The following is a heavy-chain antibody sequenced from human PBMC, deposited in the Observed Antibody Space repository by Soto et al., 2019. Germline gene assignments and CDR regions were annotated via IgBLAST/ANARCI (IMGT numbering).Heavy chain of an antibody. CDR3: AKDRAGDMRI. J-gene: IGHJ4*02. D-gene: IGHD2-15*01. CDR1: GGSFSNSG. CDR2: IIPLFGKS. V-gene: IGHV1-69*05. Sequence: QVQLVQYGPEVTKPGSSVKVSCKASGGSFSNSGISWVRQAPGQGLQWIGGIIPLFGKSDYRQEFHGRVTLTTDESKTTSYMELSSLRSEDAATYYCAKDRAGDMRIWGQGTLVTVSS.